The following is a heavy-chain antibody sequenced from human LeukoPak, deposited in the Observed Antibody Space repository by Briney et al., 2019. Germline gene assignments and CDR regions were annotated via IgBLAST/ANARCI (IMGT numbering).Heavy chain of an antibody. CDR2: IRYDGSNK. CDR3: AKDRQGYSSSTPGYYYYYMDV. Sequence: GGSLRLSCAASGFTFSSYGMHWVRQAPGKGLEWVAFIRYDGSNKYYADSVKGRFTISRDNSKNTLYLQMNSLRAEDTAVYYCAKDRQGYSSSTPGYYYYYMDVWGKGTTVTVSS. V-gene: IGHV3-30*02. CDR1: GFTFSSYG. D-gene: IGHD6-6*01. J-gene: IGHJ6*03.